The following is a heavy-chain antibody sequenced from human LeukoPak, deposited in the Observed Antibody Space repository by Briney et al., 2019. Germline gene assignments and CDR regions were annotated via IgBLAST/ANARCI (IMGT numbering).Heavy chain of an antibody. V-gene: IGHV1-46*01. Sequence: ASVKVSCKASGYTFTSYYMHWVRQAPGQGLEWMGIINPSGGSTSYAQKFQGRVTMTRDTSTSTVYTELSSLRSEDTAVYYCARDLGGITMVRGVIIWGQGTLVTVSS. CDR1: GYTFTSYY. D-gene: IGHD3-10*01. CDR3: ARDLGGITMVRGVII. CDR2: INPSGGST. J-gene: IGHJ4*02.